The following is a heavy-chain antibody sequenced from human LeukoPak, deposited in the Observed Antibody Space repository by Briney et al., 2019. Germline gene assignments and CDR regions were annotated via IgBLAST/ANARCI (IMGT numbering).Heavy chain of an antibody. Sequence: GRSLRLSCAASGFTFSSYGMHWVRQAPGKGLEWVAAISYDGSNKYYADSVKGRFTISRDNSKNTLYLQMNSLRAEDTAVYYCAKDFPVPAALGGIDYWGQGTLVTVSS. CDR1: GFTFSSYG. D-gene: IGHD2-2*01. J-gene: IGHJ4*02. CDR3: AKDFPVPAALGGIDY. V-gene: IGHV3-30*18. CDR2: ISYDGSNK.